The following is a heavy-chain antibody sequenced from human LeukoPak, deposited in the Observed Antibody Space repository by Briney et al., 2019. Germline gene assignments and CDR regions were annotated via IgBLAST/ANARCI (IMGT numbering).Heavy chain of an antibody. CDR3: ARALLGYCSSTSCPYWFDP. Sequence: SETLSLTCTVCGRSISSYYWSWIRQPAGKGLEWIGRIYTSGSTNYNPSLKGRVTMSVDTSNNQFSLKLSSVTAADTAVYYCARALLGYCSSTSCPYWFDPWGQGTLVTVSS. J-gene: IGHJ5*02. V-gene: IGHV4-4*07. D-gene: IGHD2-2*01. CDR2: IYTSGST. CDR1: GRSISSYY.